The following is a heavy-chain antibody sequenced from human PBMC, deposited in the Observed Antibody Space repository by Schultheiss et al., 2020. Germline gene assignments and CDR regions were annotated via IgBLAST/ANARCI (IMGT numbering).Heavy chain of an antibody. V-gene: IGHV4-59*12. CDR3: ARDRSGYSSSWYYFDY. Sequence: SETLSLTCTVSGGSISSYYWSWIRQPPGKGLEWIGYIYYSGSTNYNPSLKSRVTISVDTSKNQFSLKLSSVTAADTAVYYCARDRSGYSSSWYYFDYWGQGTLVTVCS. CDR1: GGSISSYY. CDR2: IYYSGST. J-gene: IGHJ4*02. D-gene: IGHD6-13*01.